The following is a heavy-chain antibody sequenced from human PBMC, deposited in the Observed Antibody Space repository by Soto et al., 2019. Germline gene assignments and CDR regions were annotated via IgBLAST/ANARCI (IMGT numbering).Heavy chain of an antibody. CDR3: ARRYGRNFDY. D-gene: IGHD1-20*01. CDR1: GGSISSYY. Sequence: QVQLQESGPGLVKPLETLSLTCTVSGGSISSYYWSWIRQPPGKGLEWIGYIYYSGSTNYNPSLKSRVTISVDTSKNQFSLKLSSVTAADTAVYYCARRYGRNFDYWGQGTLVTVSS. V-gene: IGHV4-59*01. CDR2: IYYSGST. J-gene: IGHJ4*02.